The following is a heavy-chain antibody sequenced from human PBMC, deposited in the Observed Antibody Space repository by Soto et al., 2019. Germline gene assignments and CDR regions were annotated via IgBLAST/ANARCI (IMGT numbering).Heavy chain of an antibody. CDR1: GGSISSYY. J-gene: IGHJ6*03. Sequence: SETLSLTCTVSGGSISSYYWSWIRQPPGKGLEWIGYIYYSGSTNYNPSLKSRVTISVDTSKNHFSLRLTSVTAADTAVYYCARGPYYDLIWNYYYMDVWGKGTTVTVS. D-gene: IGHD3-16*01. V-gene: IGHV4-59*12. CDR2: IYYSGST. CDR3: ARGPYYDLIWNYYYMDV.